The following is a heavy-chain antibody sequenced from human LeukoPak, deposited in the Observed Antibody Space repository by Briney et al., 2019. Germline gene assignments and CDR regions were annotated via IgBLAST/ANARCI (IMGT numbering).Heavy chain of an antibody. J-gene: IGHJ4*02. Sequence: ASVKVSCKASGYTFTSYGITWVRQATGQGLEWMGWISAYNGNTNYAQKLQGRVTMTPDTSTSTAYMELRSLRSDDTAVYYCARDLYSQVFDYWGQGTLVTVSS. CDR2: ISAYNGNT. CDR1: GYTFTSYG. V-gene: IGHV1-18*01. D-gene: IGHD6-13*01. CDR3: ARDLYSQVFDY.